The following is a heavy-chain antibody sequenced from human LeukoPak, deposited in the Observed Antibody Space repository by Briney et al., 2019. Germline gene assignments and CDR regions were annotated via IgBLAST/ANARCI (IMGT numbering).Heavy chain of an antibody. D-gene: IGHD6-19*01. CDR3: AKIPGAGYFDY. CDR1: GFTFSSYG. CDR2: ISYDGSNK. J-gene: IGHJ4*02. V-gene: IGHV3-30*18. Sequence: GGSLRLSCAASGFTFSSYGMHWVRQAPGKGLEWVAVISYDGSNKYYADSVKGRFTISRDNSKNTLYLQMNSLRAEDAAVYDCAKIPGAGYFDYWGQGTLVTVSS.